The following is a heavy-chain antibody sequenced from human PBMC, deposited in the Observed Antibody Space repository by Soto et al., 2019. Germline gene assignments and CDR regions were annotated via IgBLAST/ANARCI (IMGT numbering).Heavy chain of an antibody. V-gene: IGHV3-73*01. CDR3: TRRYCSGGGCSSDFDY. Sequence: EAQLVESGGGLVQPGGSLKLSCAASGFTLSGFDIHWVRQASGEGLEWVGRIKTKVESYATELAASVKGRFTLSRDDPKNTAYLVMNSLKTEDTAVYYCTRRYCSGGGCSSDFDYWGQGTLVTVSS. CDR1: GFTLSGFD. J-gene: IGHJ4*02. CDR2: IKTKVESYAT. D-gene: IGHD2-15*01.